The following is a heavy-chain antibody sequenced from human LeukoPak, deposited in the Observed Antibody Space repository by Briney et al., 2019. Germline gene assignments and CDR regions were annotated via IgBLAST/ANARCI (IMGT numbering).Heavy chain of an antibody. CDR2: IYTSGST. Sequence: PSETLSLTCTVSGGSISSDSYYWSWIRQPAGRGLEWIGRIYTSGSTNYNPSLKSRVTIPVDTSKNQFSLKLSSVTAADTAVYYCARDKVGSGYYVFDAFDIWGQGTMVTVSS. V-gene: IGHV4-61*02. CDR1: GGSISSDSYY. CDR3: ARDKVGSGYYVFDAFDI. D-gene: IGHD3-22*01. J-gene: IGHJ3*02.